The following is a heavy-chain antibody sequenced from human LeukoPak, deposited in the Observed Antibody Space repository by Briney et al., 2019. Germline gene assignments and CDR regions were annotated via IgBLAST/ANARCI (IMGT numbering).Heavy chain of an antibody. CDR3: ASRKTRGYSYGYPRNSYWYFDL. CDR2: INHSGST. Sequence: SETLSLTCAVYGGSFSGYYWSWIRQPPGKGLEWIGEINHSGSTNYNPSLKSRVTVSVDTSKNQFSLKLSSVTAADTAVYYCASRKTRGYSYGYPRNSYWYFDLWGRGTLVTVSS. J-gene: IGHJ2*01. D-gene: IGHD5-18*01. CDR1: GGSFSGYY. V-gene: IGHV4-34*01.